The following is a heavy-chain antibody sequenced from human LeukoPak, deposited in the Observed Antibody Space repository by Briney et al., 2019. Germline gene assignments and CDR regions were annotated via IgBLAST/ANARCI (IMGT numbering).Heavy chain of an antibody. V-gene: IGHV3-23*01. J-gene: IGHJ4*02. D-gene: IGHD2-2*01. CDR3: AKVGVPAAMELGTRGVATTIALDY. Sequence: GGSLRLSCAASGFTFSNYGITWVRQAPGKALEWVSGISGSGGSTYYADSVKGRFTISRDNSKNTLYLQMHSVRAEDTALYYCAKVGVPAAMELGTRGVATTIALDYWGQGTLVTVSS. CDR1: GFTFSNYG. CDR2: ISGSGGST.